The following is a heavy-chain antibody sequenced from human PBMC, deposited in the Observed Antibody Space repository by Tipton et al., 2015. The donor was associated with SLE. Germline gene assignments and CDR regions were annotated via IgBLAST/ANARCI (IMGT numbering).Heavy chain of an antibody. Sequence: SLRLSCAASGFTVSSNYMSWVRQAPGKGLEWVSVIYSGGGTYYADSVKGRFTISRHNSKNTLYLQMNSLRAEDTAVYYCARASSGWYLDIWGQGTMVTVSS. CDR3: ARASSGWYLDI. D-gene: IGHD6-19*01. V-gene: IGHV3-53*04. CDR1: GFTVSSNY. CDR2: IYSGGGT. J-gene: IGHJ3*02.